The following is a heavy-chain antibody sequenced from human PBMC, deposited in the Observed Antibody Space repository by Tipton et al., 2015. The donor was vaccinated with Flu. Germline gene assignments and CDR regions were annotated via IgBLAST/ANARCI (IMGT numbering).Heavy chain of an antibody. Sequence: TLSLTCTVSGGAISSSFSYWGWIRQPPGEGLEWIGGLFYTGTTYYNPSLKSRVSISLDTFKNEFSLKVSSVTAADTAVYYCARRDYSNYVSDPKSWFDPWGQGILVTVSS. CDR3: ARRDYSNYVSDPKSWFDP. CDR1: GGAISSSFSY. D-gene: IGHD4-11*01. J-gene: IGHJ5*02. V-gene: IGHV4-39*01. CDR2: LFYTGTT.